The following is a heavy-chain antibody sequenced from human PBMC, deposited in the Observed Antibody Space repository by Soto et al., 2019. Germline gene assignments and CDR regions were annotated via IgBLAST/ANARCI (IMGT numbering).Heavy chain of an antibody. J-gene: IGHJ6*02. D-gene: IGHD4-17*01. CDR3: ARFPTGPTYGDYGAPLGTLDGMDV. CDR1: GFTFSSYA. CDR2: ISYDGSNK. V-gene: IGHV3-30-3*01. Sequence: QVQLVESGGGVVQPGRSLRLSCAASGFTFSSYAMHWVRQAPGKGLEWVAVISYDGSNKYYADSVKGRFTISRDNSKNTLYLQMNSLRAEDTAVYYCARFPTGPTYGDYGAPLGTLDGMDVWGQGTTVTVSS.